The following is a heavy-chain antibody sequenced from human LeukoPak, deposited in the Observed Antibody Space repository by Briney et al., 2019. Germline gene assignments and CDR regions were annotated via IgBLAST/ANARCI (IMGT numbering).Heavy chain of an antibody. CDR3: AKDFRTVTTFFDY. CDR2: ISYDGSNK. D-gene: IGHD4-17*01. Sequence: GGSLRLSCAASGFTFSNAWMAWVRQAPGKGLEWVAVISYDGSNKYYADSVKGRFTISRDNSKNTLYLQMNSLRAEDTAVYYCAKDFRTVTTFFDYWGQGTLVTVSS. V-gene: IGHV3-30*18. J-gene: IGHJ4*02. CDR1: GFTFSNAW.